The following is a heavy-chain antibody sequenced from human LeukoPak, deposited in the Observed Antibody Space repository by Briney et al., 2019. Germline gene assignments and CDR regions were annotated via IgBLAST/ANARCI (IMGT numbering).Heavy chain of an antibody. CDR1: GGSISSYY. CDR3: ARVQPGYSSSWYADAFDI. D-gene: IGHD6-13*01. CDR2: IYTSGST. J-gene: IGHJ3*02. V-gene: IGHV4-4*07. Sequence: SETLSLTCTVSGGSISSYYWSWIRQPAGKGLEWIGRIYTSGSTNYNPSLKSRVTMSVDTSKNQFSLKLSSMTAADTAVYYCARVQPGYSSSWYADAFDIWGQGTMVTVSS.